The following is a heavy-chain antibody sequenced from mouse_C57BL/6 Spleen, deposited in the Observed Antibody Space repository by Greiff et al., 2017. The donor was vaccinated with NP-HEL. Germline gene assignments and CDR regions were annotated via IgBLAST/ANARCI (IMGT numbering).Heavy chain of an antibody. CDR1: GYTFTSYT. V-gene: IGHV1-4*01. Sequence: QVQLQQSGAELARPGASVKMSCKASGYTFTSYTMHWVKQRPGQGLEWIGYINPSSGYTKYNQKFKDKATLTADKSSSTAYMQLSSLTSEDSAVYYCARGGTVVATDYAVDYWGQGTSVTVSS. J-gene: IGHJ4*01. CDR2: INPSSGYT. D-gene: IGHD1-1*01. CDR3: ARGGTVVATDYAVDY.